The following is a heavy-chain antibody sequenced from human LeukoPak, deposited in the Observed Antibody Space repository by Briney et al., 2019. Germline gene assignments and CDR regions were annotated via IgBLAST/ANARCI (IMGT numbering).Heavy chain of an antibody. CDR1: GFTFSSHS. Sequence: GGSLRLSCVASGFTFSSHSMNWVRQAPGKGREWVSYISSSSSIIHYADSVKGRFTISREDAKNSLFLQMHSLSPEDTAVYYCARVPREGHDNWFDPWGQGTLVTVSS. CDR2: ISSSSSII. CDR3: ARVPREGHDNWFDP. D-gene: IGHD1-26*01. J-gene: IGHJ5*02. V-gene: IGHV3-48*01.